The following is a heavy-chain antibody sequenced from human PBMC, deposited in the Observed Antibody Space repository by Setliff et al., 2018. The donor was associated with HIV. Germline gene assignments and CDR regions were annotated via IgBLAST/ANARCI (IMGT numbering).Heavy chain of an antibody. CDR1: GFTFGDFA. CDR2: IRSKAYGGTT. D-gene: IGHD3-16*01. CDR3: ANLGGNSITGPLDY. Sequence: PGGSLRLSCTASGFTFGDFAMSWVRQAPGKGLEWVGFIRSKAYGGTTEYAASVKGRFTISRDDSKSIAYLQMNSLKTEDTAVYYCANLGGNSITGPLDYWGQGTLVTVSS. J-gene: IGHJ4*02. V-gene: IGHV3-49*04.